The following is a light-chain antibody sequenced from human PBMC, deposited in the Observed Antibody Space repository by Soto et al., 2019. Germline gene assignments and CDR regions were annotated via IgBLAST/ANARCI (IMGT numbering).Light chain of an antibody. Sequence: EIVLTQSPATLSLSPGERATLSCRASQNISRYLAWYHQKPGQPPRLLIYDASTRATGIPARFSGSGSGTDFTLTISSLEPEDFAVYYCQQRSNWPITFGQGTRLEIK. J-gene: IGKJ5*01. CDR3: QQRSNWPIT. V-gene: IGKV3-11*01. CDR2: DAS. CDR1: QNISRY.